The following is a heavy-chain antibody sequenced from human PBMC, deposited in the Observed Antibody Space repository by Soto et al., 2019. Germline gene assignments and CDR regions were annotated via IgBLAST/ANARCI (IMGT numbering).Heavy chain of an antibody. CDR2: IYYSGST. CDR3: ARGRGYYDSSGYPGRAFDI. V-gene: IGHV4-31*03. CDR1: GGSISSGGYY. Sequence: QVQLQESGPGLVKPSQTLSLTCTVSGGSISSGGYYWSWIRQHPGEGLEWIGYIYYSGSTYYNPSLKSRVTISVDTSKNQFSLKLSSVTAADTAVYYCARGRGYYDSSGYPGRAFDIWGQGTKVTV. D-gene: IGHD3-22*01. J-gene: IGHJ3*02.